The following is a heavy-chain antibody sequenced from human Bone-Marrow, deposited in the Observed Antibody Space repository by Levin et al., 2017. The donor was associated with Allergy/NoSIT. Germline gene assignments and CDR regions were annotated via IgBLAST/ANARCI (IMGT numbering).Heavy chain of an antibody. Sequence: PSETLSLTCNVSGDSISSHYWGWIRQPPGSRPEWIGHIFYSGGTDYNPSLKSRVTISVDTSKSQFSLRVTSVTAADTAVYFCVGASRRDGYNDYWGQGILVTVSS. J-gene: IGHJ4*02. CDR1: GDSISSHY. D-gene: IGHD5-24*01. V-gene: IGHV4-59*11. CDR3: VGASRRDGYNDY. CDR2: IFYSGGT.